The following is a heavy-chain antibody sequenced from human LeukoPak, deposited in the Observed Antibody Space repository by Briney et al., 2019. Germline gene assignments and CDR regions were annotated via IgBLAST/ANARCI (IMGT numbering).Heavy chain of an antibody. CDR1: GGSFSGYY. D-gene: IGHD2-15*01. Sequence: SETLSLTCAVYGGSFSGYYWSWIRQPPGKALEWIGEINHSGSTNYNPSLKSRVTISVDTSKNQFSLKLSSVTAADTAVYYCAREMILLSPNWFDPWGQGTLVTVSS. CDR3: AREMILLSPNWFDP. V-gene: IGHV4-34*01. J-gene: IGHJ5*02. CDR2: INHSGST.